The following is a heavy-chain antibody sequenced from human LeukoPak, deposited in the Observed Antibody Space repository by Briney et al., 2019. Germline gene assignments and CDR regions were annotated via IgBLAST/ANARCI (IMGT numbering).Heavy chain of an antibody. Sequence: GGSLRLSCAASGFTFSSDGMHWVRQAPGKGLGWVALMSYGGTKKYYEEAVKGRFTISRDTSKKTLYLQMNSLRAEDSAVYFCATAQGWESAAVGQIHGMDGWGQGTTVTVSS. V-gene: IGHV3-30*03. CDR2: MSYGGTKK. CDR1: GFTFSSDG. CDR3: ATAQGWESAAVGQIHGMDG. J-gene: IGHJ6*02. D-gene: IGHD6-13*01.